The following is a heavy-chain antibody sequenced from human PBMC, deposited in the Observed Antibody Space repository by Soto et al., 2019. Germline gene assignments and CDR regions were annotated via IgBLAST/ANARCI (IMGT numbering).Heavy chain of an antibody. V-gene: IGHV3-33*01. Sequence: QVQLVESGGGVVQPGRSLRLSCAASGFTFSSYGMHWVRQAPGKGLEWVAVIWYDGSNKYYADSVKGRFTISRDNSKNTLYLQMHSLRAEDTAVYYCARGDIVVVTAHAFDIWGQGTMVTVSS. CDR2: IWYDGSNK. CDR1: GFTFSSYG. J-gene: IGHJ3*02. D-gene: IGHD2-21*02. CDR3: ARGDIVVVTAHAFDI.